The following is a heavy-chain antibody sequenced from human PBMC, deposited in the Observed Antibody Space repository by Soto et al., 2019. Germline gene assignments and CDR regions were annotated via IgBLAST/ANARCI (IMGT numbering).Heavy chain of an antibody. CDR2: IHDTGST. CDR1: GRSISEINSY. Sequence: PSETLSLTCSVSGRSISEINSYWGWIRQTPGEGLEWIGTIHDTGSTYYNPSLKSRVIISLDTSKNQFSLKLRSVTAADTALYYCARPEGGYGSGYSRFDPWGQGTRVTVSS. V-gene: IGHV4-39*01. CDR3: ARPEGGYGSGYSRFDP. D-gene: IGHD5-12*01. J-gene: IGHJ5*02.